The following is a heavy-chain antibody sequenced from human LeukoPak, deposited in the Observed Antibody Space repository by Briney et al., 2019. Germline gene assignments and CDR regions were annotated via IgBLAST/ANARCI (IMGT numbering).Heavy chain of an antibody. CDR1: GGSISGGGYY. V-gene: IGHV4-31*03. Sequence: SETLSLTCTVSGGSISGGGYYWSWIRPHPGKGLAWIGYIYYSGSTYYNPSLKSRVTIAVDTSKNQFSLRLNSVTAADTAVYYCARGGAGGRDGYNYGYWGQGTLVTVPS. J-gene: IGHJ4*02. CDR2: IYYSGST. CDR3: ARGGAGGRDGYNYGY. D-gene: IGHD5-24*01.